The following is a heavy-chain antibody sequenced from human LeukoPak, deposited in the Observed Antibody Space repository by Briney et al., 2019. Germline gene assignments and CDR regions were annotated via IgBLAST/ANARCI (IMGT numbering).Heavy chain of an antibody. CDR1: GFTFSSYA. V-gene: IGHV3-30-3*01. J-gene: IGHJ4*02. CDR3: ARDSDLTTYYYDSSGYFDY. CDR2: ISYDGSNK. Sequence: GGSLRLSCAASGFTFSSYAMHWVRQAPGKGLEWVAVISYDGSNKYYADSVKGRFTISRDNSKNTLYLQMNSLRAEDTAVYYCARDSDLTTYYYDSSGYFDYWGQGTLVTVSS. D-gene: IGHD3-22*01.